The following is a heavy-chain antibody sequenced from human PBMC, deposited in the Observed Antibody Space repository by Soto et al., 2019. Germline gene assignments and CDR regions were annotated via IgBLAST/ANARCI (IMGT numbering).Heavy chain of an antibody. CDR1: GYTFTSYG. CDR3: ARGGIQLWLPKRGYYGMDV. D-gene: IGHD5-18*01. V-gene: IGHV1-18*01. CDR2: ISAYNGNT. J-gene: IGHJ6*02. Sequence: QVQLVQSGAEVKKPGASVKVSCKASGYTFTSYGISWVRQAPGQGLEWMGWISAYNGNTNYAQKLQGRVTITADESTSTAYMELSSLRSEDTAVYYCARGGIQLWLPKRGYYGMDVWGQGTTVTVSS.